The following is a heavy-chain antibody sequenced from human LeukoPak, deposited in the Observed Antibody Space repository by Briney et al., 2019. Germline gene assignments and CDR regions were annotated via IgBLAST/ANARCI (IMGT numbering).Heavy chain of an antibody. J-gene: IGHJ4*02. CDR1: GDSVSNYY. V-gene: IGHV4-59*08. CDR3: ARHVGNTLYFLDY. CDR2: SSYSGST. D-gene: IGHD1/OR15-1a*01. Sequence: SETLSLTCTVSGDSVSNYYWSWLRQPPGKRLEWIGHSSYSGSTKYNPSLNSRVTLSVDTSKNQLSRKLSSVTAADTAVYYCARHVGNTLYFLDYWGQGILVTVSS.